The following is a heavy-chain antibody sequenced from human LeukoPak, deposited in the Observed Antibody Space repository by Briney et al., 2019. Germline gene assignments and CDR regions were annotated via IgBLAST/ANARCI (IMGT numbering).Heavy chain of an antibody. CDR1: GYTFTSYD. Sequence: GASVKVSCKASGYTFTSYDINWVRQATGQGLEWMGWMNPNNGNTGYAQKFQGRVTMTRSTSISTAYMELSSLRSEDTAVYYCARLASSSWPLYYYYGMDVRGQGTTVTVSS. V-gene: IGHV1-8*01. CDR2: MNPNNGNT. D-gene: IGHD6-13*01. CDR3: ARLASSSWPLYYYYGMDV. J-gene: IGHJ6*02.